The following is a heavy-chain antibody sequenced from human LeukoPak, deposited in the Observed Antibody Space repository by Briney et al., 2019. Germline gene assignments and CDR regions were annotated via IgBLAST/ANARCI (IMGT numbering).Heavy chain of an antibody. CDR2: ISSSGSTI. V-gene: IGHV3-11*01. Sequence: PGGSLRLSCAASGFTFSDYYMSWIRQAPGKGLEWVSYISSSGSTIYYADSVKGRFTISRDNAKNSLYLQMNSLRAEDTAVYYCASFIGRQKYNWFDPWGQGTLVTVSS. CDR3: ASFIGRQKYNWFDP. CDR1: GFTFSDYY. J-gene: IGHJ5*02. D-gene: IGHD1-26*01.